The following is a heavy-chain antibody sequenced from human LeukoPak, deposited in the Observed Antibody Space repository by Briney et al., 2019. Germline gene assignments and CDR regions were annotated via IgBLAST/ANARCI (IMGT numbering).Heavy chain of an antibody. CDR3: AGAGIAVAGNAEYFQH. CDR1: GYSFTSYW. Sequence: GESLKISCKGSGYSFTSYWISWVRQMPGRGLEWMGRIDPSDSYTNYSPSFQGHVTISADKSISTAYLQWSSLKASDTAMYYCAGAGIAVAGNAEYFQHWGQGTLVTVSS. V-gene: IGHV5-10-1*01. CDR2: IDPSDSYT. J-gene: IGHJ1*01. D-gene: IGHD6-19*01.